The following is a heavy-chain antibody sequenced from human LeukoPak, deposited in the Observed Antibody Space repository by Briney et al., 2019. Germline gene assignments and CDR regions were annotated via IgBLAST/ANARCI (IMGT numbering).Heavy chain of an antibody. CDR3: ARVLSSGWYRDAFDI. CDR2: IYYSGST. D-gene: IGHD6-19*01. Sequence: SETLSLTCTVSGGSVSSGSYYWSWIRQPPGKGLEWIGYIYYSGSTNYNPSLKSRVTISVDTSKNQFSLKLSSVTAADTAVYYCARVLSSGWYRDAFDIWGQGTMVTVSS. CDR1: GGSVSSGSYY. V-gene: IGHV4-61*01. J-gene: IGHJ3*02.